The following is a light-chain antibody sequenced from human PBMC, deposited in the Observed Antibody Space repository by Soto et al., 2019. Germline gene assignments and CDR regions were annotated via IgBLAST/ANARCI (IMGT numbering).Light chain of an antibody. CDR1: NIGSKN. Sequence: SYELTQPLSVSVALGQTARITCVGNNIGSKNVHWYQQRPGQAPVVVIYRDYHRPAGIPERFSGSNSGNTATLTISRAQAGDEADYSCQVSDISTAVVFGGGTKLTVL. J-gene: IGLJ2*01. V-gene: IGLV3-9*01. CDR2: RDY. CDR3: QVSDISTAVV.